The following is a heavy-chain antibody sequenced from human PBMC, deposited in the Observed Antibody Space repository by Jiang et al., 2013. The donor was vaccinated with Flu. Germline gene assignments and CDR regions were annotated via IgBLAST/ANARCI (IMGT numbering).Heavy chain of an antibody. CDR2: IYSGGST. Sequence: QLLESGGGLVQPGGSLRLSCAASGFTVSSNYMSWVRQAPGKGLEWVSVIYSGGSTYYADSVKGRFTISRDNSKNTLYLQMSSLRAEDTAVYYCARAAGSGWEYYFDYWGQGTLVTVSS. CDR3: ARAAGSGWEYYFDY. D-gene: IGHD6-19*01. V-gene: IGHV3-66*01. CDR1: GFTVSSNY. J-gene: IGHJ4*02.